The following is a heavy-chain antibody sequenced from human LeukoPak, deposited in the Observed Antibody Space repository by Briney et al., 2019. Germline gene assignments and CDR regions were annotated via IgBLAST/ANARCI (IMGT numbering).Heavy chain of an antibody. J-gene: IGHJ4*02. D-gene: IGHD5-12*01. V-gene: IGHV3-74*01. CDR3: ARGRYSGYEGGSDY. CDR1: GFTFSNYW. CDR2: IKTDGSAT. Sequence: GGSLRLSCAASGFTFSNYWMHWVRQAPGKGQVWVSRIKTDGSATNYADSEKGRFTISRDNAKNTLYLQMNNLRVEDTGIYYCARGRYSGYEGGSDYWGQGTLVTVSS.